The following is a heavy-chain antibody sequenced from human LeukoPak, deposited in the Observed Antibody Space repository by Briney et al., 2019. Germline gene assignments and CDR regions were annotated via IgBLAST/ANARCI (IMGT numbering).Heavy chain of an antibody. CDR1: AASISDYY. D-gene: IGHD6-6*01. CDR3: ARGSNWFDP. CDR2: IYCSGTT. Sequence: SETLSLTCSVSAASISDYYWSWIRLPPGKGLEWIGYIYCSGTTNYNPSLKSRVTISKDPSKNQISLKLTSVTHADTAVYYCARGSNWFDPWGQGILVTVSS. J-gene: IGHJ5*02. V-gene: IGHV4-59*01.